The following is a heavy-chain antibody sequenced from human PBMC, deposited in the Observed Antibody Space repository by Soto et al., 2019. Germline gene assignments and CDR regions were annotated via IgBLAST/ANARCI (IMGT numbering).Heavy chain of an antibody. CDR1: GFTFTRYS. CDR2: ISSTTNYI. J-gene: IGHJ4*02. Sequence: GGSLRLCCAASGFTFTRYSMNWVRQAPGKGLEWVSSISSTTNYIYYGDSMKGRFTISRDNAKNSLYLEMNSLRAEDTAVYYCARESEDLTSNFDYWGQGTLVTVSS. CDR3: ARESEDLTSNFDY. V-gene: IGHV3-21*06.